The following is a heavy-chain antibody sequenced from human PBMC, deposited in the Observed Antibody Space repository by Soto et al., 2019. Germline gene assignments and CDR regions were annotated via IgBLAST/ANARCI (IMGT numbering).Heavy chain of an antibody. Sequence: QVPLVQSGAEVKKPGASVKVSCKASGYTFTSYGISWVRQAPGQGLEWMGWISAYNGNTNYAQKLQGRVTMTTDTATSTAYMELRSLRSDDTAVYYCARETYYDFWSGYRWLDPWGQGTLVTVSS. V-gene: IGHV1-18*04. D-gene: IGHD3-3*01. CDR2: ISAYNGNT. J-gene: IGHJ5*02. CDR1: GYTFTSYG. CDR3: ARETYYDFWSGYRWLDP.